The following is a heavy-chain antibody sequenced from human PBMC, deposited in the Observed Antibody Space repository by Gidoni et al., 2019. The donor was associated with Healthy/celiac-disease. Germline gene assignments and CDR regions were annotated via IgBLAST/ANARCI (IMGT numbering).Heavy chain of an antibody. CDR3: ARLYDSSGYYLTGYFDY. V-gene: IGHV1-69*01. CDR1: GGTFSRYA. CDR2: IIPIFGTA. J-gene: IGHJ4*02. Sequence: QVQLVQSGAEVTKPGSSVKVSCKASGGTFSRYAISWVRQAPGQGLEWRGGIIPIFGTANYAQKFQGRVTITADESTSTAYMELSSLRSEDTAVYYCARLYDSSGYYLTGYFDYWGQGTLVTVSS. D-gene: IGHD3-22*01.